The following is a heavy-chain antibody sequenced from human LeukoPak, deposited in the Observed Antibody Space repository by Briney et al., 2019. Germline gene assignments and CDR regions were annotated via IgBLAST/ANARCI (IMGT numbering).Heavy chain of an antibody. Sequence: GGSLRLSCSASGFTFSNYPIHWVRQAPGKGLEYVSSISSDGVSSYYADSVRGRFTISRDNSKSTLYPEMSSLRAEDTAMYYCARQYSYDSSGYYPWDYWGQGTLVTVSS. CDR2: ISSDGVSS. V-gene: IGHV3-64*04. J-gene: IGHJ4*02. D-gene: IGHD3-22*01. CDR1: GFTFSNYP. CDR3: ARQYSYDSSGYYPWDY.